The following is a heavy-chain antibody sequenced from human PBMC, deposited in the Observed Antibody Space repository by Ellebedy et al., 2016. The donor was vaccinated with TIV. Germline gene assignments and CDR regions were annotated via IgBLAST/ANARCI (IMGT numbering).Heavy chain of an antibody. J-gene: IGHJ4*02. Sequence: PGGSLRLSCAASGFTFSSHAMHWVRQAPGKGLVWVSRINSDGSSTSYADSVKGRFTISRDNAKNTLYLQMNSLRAEDTAVYYCATGIVGARASTKSDYWGQGTLVTVSS. CDR1: GFTFSSHA. CDR2: INSDGSST. D-gene: IGHD1-26*01. V-gene: IGHV3-74*01. CDR3: ATGIVGARASTKSDY.